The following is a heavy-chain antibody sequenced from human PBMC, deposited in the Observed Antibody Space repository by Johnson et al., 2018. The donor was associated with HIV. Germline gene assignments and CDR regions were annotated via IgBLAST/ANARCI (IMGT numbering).Heavy chain of an antibody. Sequence: VQLVESGGGLVQPGGSLRLSCAASRFTFSSYWMHWVRQAPGKGLEWVSYISSSGSTIYYADSVKGRFTISRDNAKNSLYLQMNSLRAEDTAVYYCARRVEGRRSANDAFDIWGQGTMVTVSS. J-gene: IGHJ3*02. CDR3: ARRVEGRRSANDAFDI. D-gene: IGHD1-1*01. CDR1: RFTFSSYW. V-gene: IGHV3-48*04. CDR2: ISSSGSTI.